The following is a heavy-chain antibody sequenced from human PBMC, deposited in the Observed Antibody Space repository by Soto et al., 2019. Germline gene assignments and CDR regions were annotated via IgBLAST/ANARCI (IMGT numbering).Heavy chain of an antibody. CDR3: VXHSXNY. Sequence: EVQLLESGGALVQPGGSLTLSCVVSGLTXSRVDLSWVRQPPGKGLXWVSASGGSDFTTHYVDSVKGRFTMSRDYSKNTLYLQMDXXXXXXXXXXXXVXHSXNYWGQGTLVT. CDR1: GLTXSRVD. CDR2: SGGSDFTT. J-gene: IGHJ4*02. V-gene: IGHV3-23*01.